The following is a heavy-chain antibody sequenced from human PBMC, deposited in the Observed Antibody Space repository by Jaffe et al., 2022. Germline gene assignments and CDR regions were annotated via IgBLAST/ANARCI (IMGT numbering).Heavy chain of an antibody. CDR2: IYPGDSDT. D-gene: IGHD5-12*01. V-gene: IGHV5-51*03. CDR1: GYSFSNYW. J-gene: IGHJ4*02. CDR3: VRSQWIVLTIPLYFDY. Sequence: EVQLVQSGAEVKKPGESLKISCEGSGYSFSNYWIGWVRQMPGEGLEWMAIIYPGDSDTRYSPSFQGQVSISADKSINTAYLQWSSLKASDTAIYYCVRSQWIVLTIPLYFDYWGQGTLVTVSS.